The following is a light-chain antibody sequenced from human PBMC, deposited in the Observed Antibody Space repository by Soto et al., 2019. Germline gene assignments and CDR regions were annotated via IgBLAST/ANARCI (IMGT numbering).Light chain of an antibody. V-gene: IGLV2-14*01. CDR3: SSYTSSSTRV. CDR1: SSDIGGYNY. Sequence: QSVLTQPASVSGSPGQSITISCTGTSSDIGGYNYVSWYQQHPGKAPKLMIYGVSDRPSGVSTRFSGSRSGNTASLTISGLQAEDEADYYCSSYTSSSTRVFGGGTKLTV. J-gene: IGLJ2*01. CDR2: GVS.